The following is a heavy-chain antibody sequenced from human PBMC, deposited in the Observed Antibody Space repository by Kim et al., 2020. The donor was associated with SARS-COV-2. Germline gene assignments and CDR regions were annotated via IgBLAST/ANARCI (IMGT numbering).Heavy chain of an antibody. CDR3: ARGSGSVPRYYFDY. V-gene: IGHV1-69*01. Sequence: AQKFQGRVPITADEATSTAYMELSSLGSEDTAVYYCARGSGSVPRYYFDYWGQGTLVTVSS. D-gene: IGHD1-26*01. J-gene: IGHJ4*02.